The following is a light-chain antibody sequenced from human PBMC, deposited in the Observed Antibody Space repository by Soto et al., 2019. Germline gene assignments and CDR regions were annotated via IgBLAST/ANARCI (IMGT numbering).Light chain of an antibody. CDR2: GAS. V-gene: IGKV3-20*01. J-gene: IGKJ1*01. Sequence: EIVLTQSPGTLSLSPGERATLSCRNSQSVSSSYLAWYQQKPGQAPRLLIYGASSRATGIPDRFSGSGSGTDFTITISRLEPEDFAVYYCQQYGSSLWTFGQGTKVDIK. CDR3: QQYGSSLWT. CDR1: QSVSSSY.